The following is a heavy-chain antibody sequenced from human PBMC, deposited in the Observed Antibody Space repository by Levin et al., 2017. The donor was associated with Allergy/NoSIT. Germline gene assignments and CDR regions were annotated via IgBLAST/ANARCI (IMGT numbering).Heavy chain of an antibody. CDR2: ISSSGSTI. D-gene: IGHD3-22*01. V-gene: IGHV3-48*03. CDR3: ARDCYDSSGDYAPDAFDI. J-gene: IGHJ3*02. CDR1: GFTFSSYE. Sequence: GGSLRLSCAASGFTFSSYEMNWVRQAPGKGLEWVSYISSSGSTIYYADSVKGRFTISRDNAKNSLYLQMNSLRAEDTAVYYCARDCYDSSGDYAPDAFDIWGQGTMVTVSS.